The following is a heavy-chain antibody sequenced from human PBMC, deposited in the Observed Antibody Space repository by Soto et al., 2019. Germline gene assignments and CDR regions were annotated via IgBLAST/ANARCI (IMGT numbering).Heavy chain of an antibody. J-gene: IGHJ6*02. CDR2: IYWDNDK. CDR1: GFSVSTSGVG. Sequence: QITLKESGPTLVKPTQPLTLTCTFSGFSVSTSGVGVAWIRQSPGKALEWLALIYWDNDKRYSPFLQSRVTITKDTSKNQLVLTMTNMDPVDTATYYCAHKGGRGAGMDVWGQGTTVTVSS. D-gene: IGHD2-15*01. CDR3: AHKGGRGAGMDV. V-gene: IGHV2-5*02.